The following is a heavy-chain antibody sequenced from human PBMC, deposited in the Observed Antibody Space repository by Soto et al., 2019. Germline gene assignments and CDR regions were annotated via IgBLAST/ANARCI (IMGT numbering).Heavy chain of an antibody. D-gene: IGHD3-10*01. V-gene: IGHV1-18*01. Sequence: ASVKVSCKASGYTFTSYGISLVRQAPGQGLEWMGWISAYNGNTNYAQKLQGRVTMTTDTSTSTAYMELRSLRSDDTAVYYCARDPAITMVRGVIMVNSYGMDVWGQGTTVTVSS. CDR2: ISAYNGNT. CDR1: GYTFTSYG. CDR3: ARDPAITMVRGVIMVNSYGMDV. J-gene: IGHJ6*02.